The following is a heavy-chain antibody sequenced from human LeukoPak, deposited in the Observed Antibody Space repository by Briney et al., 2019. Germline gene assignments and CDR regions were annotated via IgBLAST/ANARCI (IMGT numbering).Heavy chain of an antibody. CDR1: VFIFNSYG. CDR3: AKNGDRGAYCTGGTCYPYFYYYMDV. CDR2: IRYDGSNK. V-gene: IGHV3-30*02. Sequence: GGSLRLSCAASVFIFNSYGMHWVRQAPGKGLEWVAFIRYDGSNKYYADSVKGRFTISRDNSKNTLYLQMNSLRAEDTAIYYCAKNGDRGAYCTGGTCYPYFYYYMDVWGKGTTVTI. J-gene: IGHJ6*03. D-gene: IGHD2-15*01.